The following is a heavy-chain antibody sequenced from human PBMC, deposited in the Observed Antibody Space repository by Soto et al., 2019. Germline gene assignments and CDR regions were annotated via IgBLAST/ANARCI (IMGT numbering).Heavy chain of an antibody. V-gene: IGHV4-31*03. CDR1: GGSISSGGYY. CDR2: IYYSGST. Sequence: TSETLSLTCTVSGGSISSGGYYWSWIRQHPGKGLEWIGYIYYSGSTYYNPSLKSRVTISVDTSKNQFSLKLSSVTAADTAVYYCASKTCSGGSCYSEYYFDYWGQGTLVTVSS. D-gene: IGHD2-15*01. CDR3: ASKTCSGGSCYSEYYFDY. J-gene: IGHJ4*02.